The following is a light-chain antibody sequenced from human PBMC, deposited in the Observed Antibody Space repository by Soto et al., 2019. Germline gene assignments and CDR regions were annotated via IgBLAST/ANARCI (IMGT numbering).Light chain of an antibody. V-gene: IGLV1-47*02. CDR3: SANDDSLGGPV. J-gene: IGLJ2*01. CDR2: SND. Sequence: QAVVTQPPSASGTPGQRVTISCSGSNSNVETNYVYWYQQVPGTAPKLLIYSNDQRPSGVPDRFSASKSGTSASLAISGLRSEDEADYYCSANDDSLGGPVFGGGTKLTVL. CDR1: NSNVETNY.